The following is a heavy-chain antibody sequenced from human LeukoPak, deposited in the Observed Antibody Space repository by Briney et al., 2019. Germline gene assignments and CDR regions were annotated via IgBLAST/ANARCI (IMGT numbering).Heavy chain of an antibody. Sequence: GGSLRLSCAASGFTFSSVWMSWVRQAPGKGLEWVSAISGSGGSTYYADSVKGRFTISRDNSKNTLYLQMNSLRAEDTAVYYCAKDLTRLRSVSYFDYWGQGTLVTVSS. CDR3: AKDLTRLRSVSYFDY. D-gene: IGHD4-17*01. CDR2: ISGSGGST. V-gene: IGHV3-23*01. J-gene: IGHJ4*02. CDR1: GFTFSSVW.